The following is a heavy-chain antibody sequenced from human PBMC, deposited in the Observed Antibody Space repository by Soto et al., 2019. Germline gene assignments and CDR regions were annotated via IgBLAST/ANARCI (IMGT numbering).Heavy chain of an antibody. CDR3: AASDSSSWQHDY. D-gene: IGHD6-13*01. Sequence: QVQLVQTGAEMQKPGSSVKVSCKVSGDSFSSYAISWVRQAPGEGLEWVGCIIPIFETANYAQNFQGRVTTTEVESTTTAYLEVTRLRPQDTAVFYCAASDSSSWQHDYWGQGTLITVSS. CDR2: IIPIFETA. J-gene: IGHJ4*02. V-gene: IGHV1-69*01. CDR1: GDSFSSYA.